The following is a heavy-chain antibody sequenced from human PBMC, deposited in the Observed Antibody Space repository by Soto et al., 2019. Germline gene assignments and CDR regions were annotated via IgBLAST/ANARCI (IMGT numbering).Heavy chain of an antibody. D-gene: IGHD6-19*01. V-gene: IGHV1-18*01. J-gene: IGHJ4*02. CDR2: ISAYNGNT. Sequence: ASVKVSCKASGYTFTSYGISWVRQAPGQGLEWMGWISAYNGNTNYAQKLQGRVTMTTDTSTSTAYMELRSLRSDDTAVYYCARVPVAGTPYYYFDYWGQGTLVTVSS. CDR1: GYTFTSYG. CDR3: ARVPVAGTPYYYFDY.